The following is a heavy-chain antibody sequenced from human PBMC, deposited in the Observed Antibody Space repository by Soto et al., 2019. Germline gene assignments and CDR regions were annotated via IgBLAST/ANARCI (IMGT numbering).Heavy chain of an antibody. V-gene: IGHV3-33*01. CDR1: GFTFSSYG. Sequence: PGGSLRLSCAASGFTFSSYGMHWVRQAPGKGLEWVAVIWYDGSNKYYADSVKGRFTISRDNSKNTLYLQMNSLRAEDTAVYYCARDELAYDFVSPFDYWGQGTLVTVSS. J-gene: IGHJ4*02. CDR3: ARDELAYDFVSPFDY. CDR2: IWYDGSNK. D-gene: IGHD3-16*01.